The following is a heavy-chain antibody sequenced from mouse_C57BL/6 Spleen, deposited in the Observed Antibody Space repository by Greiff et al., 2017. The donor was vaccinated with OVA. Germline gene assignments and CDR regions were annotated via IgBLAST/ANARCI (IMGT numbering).Heavy chain of an antibody. J-gene: IGHJ4*01. CDR2: IYPGRGST. V-gene: IGHV1-55*01. CDR3: ARARLRYAMDY. CDR1: GYTFTSYW. D-gene: IGHD2-4*01. Sequence: QVQLQQPGAELVKPGASVKMSCKASGYTFTSYWITWVKQRHGQGLEWIGDIYPGRGSTNYNEKFKSKATLTVDTSSSTAYMQLSSLTSEDSAVYYCARARLRYAMDYWGPGTSVTVSS.